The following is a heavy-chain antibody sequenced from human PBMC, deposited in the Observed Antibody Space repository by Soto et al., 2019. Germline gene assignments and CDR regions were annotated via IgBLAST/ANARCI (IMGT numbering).Heavy chain of an antibody. Sequence: QVHLEQSAAAVKKPGASVKVSCKTSGYIFSDYCIHWVRQAPGQGLEWLGWVNPDSGATSYAPKFQGRVTLTRDTSVTTAYMELSGLMFDDTATYYCARDRSPVMSGYYYAWGQGTLLAVSS. CDR2: VNPDSGAT. J-gene: IGHJ4*02. D-gene: IGHD3-22*01. CDR1: GYIFSDYC. V-gene: IGHV1-2*02. CDR3: ARDRSPVMSGYYYA.